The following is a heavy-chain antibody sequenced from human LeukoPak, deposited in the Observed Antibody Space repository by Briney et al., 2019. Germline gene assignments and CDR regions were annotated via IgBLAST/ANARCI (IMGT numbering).Heavy chain of an antibody. Sequence: PGGSLRLSCAASGFTFSDYYMSWIRQAPGKGLEWVSYISSSGSTIYYADSVKGRFTISRDNAKNSLYLQMNSLRAEDTAVYYCARANVALIRSAFDYWGQGTLVTVSS. CDR2: ISSSGSTI. CDR3: ARANVALIRSAFDY. J-gene: IGHJ4*02. D-gene: IGHD2-8*01. CDR1: GFTFSDYY. V-gene: IGHV3-11*01.